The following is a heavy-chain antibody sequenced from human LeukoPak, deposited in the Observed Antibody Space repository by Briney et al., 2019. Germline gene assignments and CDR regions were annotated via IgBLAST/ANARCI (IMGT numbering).Heavy chain of an antibody. CDR3: VVTRVAGLFDF. J-gene: IGHJ4*02. D-gene: IGHD6-19*01. V-gene: IGHV1-24*01. CDR1: GYSLSELS. Sequence: ASVKVSCKASGYSLSELSMHWVRQAPGKGLEWMGGFAPENGETISAQKFQGRVTLTEDTSTDTTYMEMGSLKSEDTAVYYCVVTRVAGLFDFWGQGTLVTVSS. CDR2: FAPENGET.